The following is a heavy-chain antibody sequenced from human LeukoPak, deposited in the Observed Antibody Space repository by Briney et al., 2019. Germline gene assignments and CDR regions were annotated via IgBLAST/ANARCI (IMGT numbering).Heavy chain of an antibody. Sequence: GGSLRLSCAASGFTFSSYEMNWVRQAPGGGLEWVSYISSSGSTIYYADSVKGRFTISRDNANTSLYLQMISLRAEDTAVYYCILSGYYYDSSGYYPGWGQGTLVTVSS. J-gene: IGHJ4*02. D-gene: IGHD3-22*01. CDR2: ISSSGSTI. CDR1: GFTFSSYE. CDR3: ILSGYYYDSSGYYPG. V-gene: IGHV3-48*03.